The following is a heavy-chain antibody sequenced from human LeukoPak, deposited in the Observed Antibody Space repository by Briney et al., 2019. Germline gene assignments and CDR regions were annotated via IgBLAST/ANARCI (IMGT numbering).Heavy chain of an antibody. J-gene: IGHJ5*02. D-gene: IGHD3-16*01. V-gene: IGHV4-39*01. CDR3: ATYVWVVGWFDP. Sequence: SETLSLTCTVSGGSITSSSSFWGWIRQSPGKGLEWIGNIFYSGKTYYNPSLESRLTISMDTSKNQFSLNLTSVTAVDTAVYYCATYVWVVGWFDPWGQGTLVTVSS. CDR2: IFYSGKT. CDR1: GGSITSSSSF.